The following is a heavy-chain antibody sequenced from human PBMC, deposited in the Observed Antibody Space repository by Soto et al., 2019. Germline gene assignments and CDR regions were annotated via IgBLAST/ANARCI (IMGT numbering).Heavy chain of an antibody. D-gene: IGHD3-16*01. CDR3: PSLEITGY. J-gene: IGHJ4*02. Sequence: QVQLVQSGAEVKKPGASVKVSCKASGYTLSSKYMVWVRQAPGQGLEWMGIINTSGGSTDYAQKFQGRLTMTRDTSTNTVYMELSSLRSEDTAVYYCPSLEITGYWGQGTQVTVSS. CDR1: GYTLSSKY. CDR2: INTSGGST. V-gene: IGHV1-46*01.